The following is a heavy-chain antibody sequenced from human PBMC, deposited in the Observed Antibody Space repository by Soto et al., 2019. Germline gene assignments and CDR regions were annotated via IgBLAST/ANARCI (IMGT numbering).Heavy chain of an antibody. V-gene: IGHV1-18*01. CDR3: ASGRNWDS. CDR2: ISAHNGNT. CDR1: GYAFTTYG. Sequence: QVHLVQSGAEVKKPGASVKVSCHASGYAFTTYGITWVRQAPGQGLEWMGWISAHNGNTNYAPKRQGRVTVNRGTATSATYMELRSLRSDDSVGYYCASGRNWDSWGQGALVTVSS. J-gene: IGHJ4*02. D-gene: IGHD1-1*01.